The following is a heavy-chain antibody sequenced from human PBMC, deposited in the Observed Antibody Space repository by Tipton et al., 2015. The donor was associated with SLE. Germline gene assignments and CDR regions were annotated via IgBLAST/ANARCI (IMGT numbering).Heavy chain of an antibody. CDR3: ARAMSYYYYDSSDAFDI. CDR2: IYSGGST. CDR1: GFTVSSNY. Sequence: SLRLSCAASGFTVSSNYMSWVRQAPGKGLEWISVIYSGGSTYYADSVKGRFTISRHNSKNTLYLQMNSLRAEDTAVYYCARAMSYYYYDSSDAFDIWGQGPMVTVSS. D-gene: IGHD3-22*01. V-gene: IGHV3-53*04. J-gene: IGHJ3*02.